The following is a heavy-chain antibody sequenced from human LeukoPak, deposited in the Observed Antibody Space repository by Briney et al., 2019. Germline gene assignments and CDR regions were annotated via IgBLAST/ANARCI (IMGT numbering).Heavy chain of an antibody. J-gene: IGHJ4*02. CDR2: INPSGGST. D-gene: IGHD1-26*01. V-gene: IGHV1-46*01. Sequence: ASVKVSCKASGYTFTSYYMHWVRQAPGQGLEWMGIINPSGGSTSYAQKFQGRVTVTRDTSTSTVYMELSSLRSEDTAVYYCARDLGIVGATFGNDYWGQGTLDTVSS. CDR3: ARDLGIVGATFGNDY. CDR1: GYTFTSYY.